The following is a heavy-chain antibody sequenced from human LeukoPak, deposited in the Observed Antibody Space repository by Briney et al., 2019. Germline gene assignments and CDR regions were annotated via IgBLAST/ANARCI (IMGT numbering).Heavy chain of an antibody. CDR1: GGSISSGGYS. J-gene: IGHJ4*02. Sequence: SETLSLTCAVSGGSISSGGYSWSWIRQPPGKGLEWIGYIYHSGSTYYNPSLESRVTISVDRSKNQFSLKLSSVTAADTAVYYCARESYSSSWYSSYFDYWGQGTLVTVSS. V-gene: IGHV4-30-2*01. D-gene: IGHD6-13*01. CDR3: ARESYSSSWYSSYFDY. CDR2: IYHSGST.